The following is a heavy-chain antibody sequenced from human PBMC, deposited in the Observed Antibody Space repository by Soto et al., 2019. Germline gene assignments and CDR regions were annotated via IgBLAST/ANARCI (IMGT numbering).Heavy chain of an antibody. V-gene: IGHV3-48*02. D-gene: IGHD6-13*01. CDR1: GFTFRSYS. CDR3: ARDNGIAGSFDP. CDR2: ISISSRTI. Sequence: PGGSLRLSCAASGFTFRSYSMNWVRQPPGKGLEWVSYISISSRTIYYADSVKSRFTISRDDAKNSLYLQMNSLRDEDTSVYYCARDNGIAGSFDPWGQGTLVTVSS. J-gene: IGHJ5*02.